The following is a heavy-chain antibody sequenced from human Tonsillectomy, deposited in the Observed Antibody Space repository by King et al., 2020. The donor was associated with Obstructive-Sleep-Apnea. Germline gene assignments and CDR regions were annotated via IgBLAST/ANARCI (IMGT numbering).Heavy chain of an antibody. CDR2: IYSSGST. J-gene: IGHJ3*02. CDR1: GGSISSYY. V-gene: IGHV4-4*07. Sequence: VQLQESGPGLVKPSETLSLTSTVSGGSISSYYWSWIRQPAGKGLEWIGRIYSSGSTNYNPSLKSRVTMSEDTSTNPFSLKLSSVTAADTAVYYCARDEVTTRAFDIWGQGTMVTVSS. D-gene: IGHD4-17*01. CDR3: ARDEVTTRAFDI.